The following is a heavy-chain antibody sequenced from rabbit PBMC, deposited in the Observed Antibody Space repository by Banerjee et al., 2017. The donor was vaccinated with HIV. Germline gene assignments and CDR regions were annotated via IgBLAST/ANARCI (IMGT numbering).Heavy chain of an antibody. D-gene: IGHD4-1*01. V-gene: IGHV1S45*01. Sequence: QEQLEESGGDLVKPGGTLTLTCKASGFTLSSYWMWWVRQAPGKGLEWIACIDAGSSGTTYSASWAKGRFTISKTSSTTVTLQMTRLTAADTATYFCARDLAGVIGWNFGLWGQGTLVTVS. CDR1: GFTLSSYW. J-gene: IGHJ4*01. CDR3: ARDLAGVIGWNFGL. CDR2: IDAGSSGTT.